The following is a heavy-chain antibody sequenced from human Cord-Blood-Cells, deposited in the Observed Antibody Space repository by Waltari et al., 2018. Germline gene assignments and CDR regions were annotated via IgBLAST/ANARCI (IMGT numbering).Heavy chain of an antibody. J-gene: IGHJ3*02. V-gene: IGHV1-3*01. Sequence: QVQLVQSGAEVKKPGASVKVSCKASGYTFTSYAMHWVRQAPGHRLEWMGWITAGNGNTKYSQKFQGRVTITWDTSASTAYMELSSLRSEDTAVYYCARDRSDYIWGSYRYNAFDIWGQGTMVTVSS. CDR2: ITAGNGNT. CDR1: GYTFTSYA. CDR3: ARDRSDYIWGSYRYNAFDI. D-gene: IGHD3-16*02.